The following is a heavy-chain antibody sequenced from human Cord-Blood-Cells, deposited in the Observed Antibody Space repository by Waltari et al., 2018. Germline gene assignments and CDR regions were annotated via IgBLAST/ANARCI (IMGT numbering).Heavy chain of an antibody. Sequence: QVQLVQSGAEVKKPGSSVKVSCKASGGTFSSYAISWVRQAPGQGREWMGGSIPNFGTANYAQKFQGRVTITADKSTSTAYMELSSLRSEDTAVYYCARGVEVVIASGVVYYFDYWGQGTLVTVSS. CDR3: ARGVEVVIASGVVYYFDY. V-gene: IGHV1-69*06. CDR1: GGTFSSYA. D-gene: IGHD2-21*01. J-gene: IGHJ4*02. CDR2: SIPNFGTA.